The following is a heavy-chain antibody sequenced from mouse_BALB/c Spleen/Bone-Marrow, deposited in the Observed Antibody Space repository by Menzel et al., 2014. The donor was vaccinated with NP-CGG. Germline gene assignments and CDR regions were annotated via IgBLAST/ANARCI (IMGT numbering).Heavy chain of an antibody. J-gene: IGHJ1*01. CDR3: ARGLLRVLGWYFDV. Sequence: VQLQQSGPELVKPGASVKMSCEASGYTFTSSDMLWVKQKPGQGLEWIGYINPYNDGTKYNEKFKGKATLTSDKSSSTAYMELSSLTSEDSAVYYCARGLLRVLGWYFDVWGAGTTVTVSS. D-gene: IGHD1-1*01. V-gene: IGHV1-14*01. CDR1: GYTFTSSD. CDR2: INPYNDGT.